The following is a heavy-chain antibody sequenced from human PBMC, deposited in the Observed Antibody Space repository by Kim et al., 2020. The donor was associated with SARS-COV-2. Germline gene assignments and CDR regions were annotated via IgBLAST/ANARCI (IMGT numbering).Heavy chain of an antibody. D-gene: IGHD3-3*01. V-gene: IGHV4-34*01. J-gene: IGHJ6*02. CDR1: GGSVSGYY. CDR2: INHSGST. CDR3: ARDVGFWSPPYYYNGMDV. Sequence: SETLSLTCAVYGGSVSGYYWSWIRQPPGKGLEWIGEINHSGSTNYNPSLKSRVTISVDTSKNQFSLKLSSVTAADTAVYYCARDVGFWSPPYYYNGMDVWGQGTTVTVSS.